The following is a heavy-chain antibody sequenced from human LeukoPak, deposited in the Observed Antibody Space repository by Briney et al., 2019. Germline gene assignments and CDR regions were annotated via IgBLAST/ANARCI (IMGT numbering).Heavy chain of an antibody. CDR2: INSDGSST. J-gene: IGHJ4*02. D-gene: IGHD3-22*01. V-gene: IGHV3-74*01. Sequence: GGSLRLSCAASGFTVSSNYMSWVRQAPGKGLVWVSRINSDGSSTSYADSVKGRFTISRDNAKNTLYLQMNSLRAEDTAVYYCARERSSSGYPDDYWGQGTLVTVSS. CDR3: ARERSSSGYPDDY. CDR1: GFTVSSNY.